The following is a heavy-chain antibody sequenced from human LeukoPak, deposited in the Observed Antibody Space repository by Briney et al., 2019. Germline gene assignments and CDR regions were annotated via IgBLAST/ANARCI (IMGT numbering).Heavy chain of an antibody. J-gene: IGHJ5*02. CDR2: IYHSGST. Sequence: SETLSLTCAVSGGSISSGGYSWSWIRQPPGKGLEWIGYIYHSGSTYYNPSLKSRVTISVDWSKNQFSLKLSSVTAADTAVYYCARALDFWSGHNWFDPWGQGTLVTVSS. CDR1: GGSISSGGYS. CDR3: ARALDFWSGHNWFDP. D-gene: IGHD3-3*01. V-gene: IGHV4-30-2*01.